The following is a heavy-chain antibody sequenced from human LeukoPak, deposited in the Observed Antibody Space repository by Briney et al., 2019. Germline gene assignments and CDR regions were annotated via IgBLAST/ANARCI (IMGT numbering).Heavy chain of an antibody. CDR1: GGSISSSSYY. Sequence: SETLSLTCTVSGGSISSSSYYWGWIRQPPGKGLEWIGYIYYSGSTNYNPSLKSRVTISVDTSKNQFSLKLSSVTAADTAVYYCARGTDTALDYYYYYMDVWGKGTTVTVSS. CDR3: ARGTDTALDYYYYYMDV. V-gene: IGHV4-61*05. J-gene: IGHJ6*03. D-gene: IGHD5-18*01. CDR2: IYYSGST.